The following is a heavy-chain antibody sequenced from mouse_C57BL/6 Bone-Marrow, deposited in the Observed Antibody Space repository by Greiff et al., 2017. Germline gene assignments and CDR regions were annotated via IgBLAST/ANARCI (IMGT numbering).Heavy chain of an antibody. V-gene: IGHV1-61*01. CDR1: GYTFTSYW. D-gene: IGHD4-1*01. CDR3: ASTGTGGFAY. Sequence: VQLQQPGAELVRPGSSVKLSCKASGYTFTSYWMDWVKQRPGQGLEWIGNIYPSDSETHYNQKFKDKATLTVDKSSSTAYMQLSSLTSEDSAGYCWASTGTGGFAYWGQGTLVTVSA. CDR2: IYPSDSET. J-gene: IGHJ3*01.